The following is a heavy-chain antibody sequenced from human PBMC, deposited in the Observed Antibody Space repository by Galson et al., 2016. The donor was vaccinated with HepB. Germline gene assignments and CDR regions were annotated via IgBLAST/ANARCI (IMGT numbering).Heavy chain of an antibody. CDR3: AKGRGFYYYSMDV. Sequence: SLRLSCAASGFTFGTYTMHWIRQAPGEGLQWVSLITGDRANAYYADSVKGRFTISRDNAKNSLYLQMNSLRSDDTALYYCAKGRGFYYYSMDVWGQGTTVTVSS. CDR2: ITGDRANA. J-gene: IGHJ6*02. D-gene: IGHD3-10*01. CDR1: GFTFGTYT. V-gene: IGHV3-43*01.